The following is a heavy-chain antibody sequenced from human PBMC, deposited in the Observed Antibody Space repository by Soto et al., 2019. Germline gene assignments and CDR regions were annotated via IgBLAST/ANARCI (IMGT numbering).Heavy chain of an antibody. J-gene: IGHJ4*02. CDR2: ISGSADTT. CDR1: GFTFSSYA. D-gene: IGHD6-13*01. Sequence: EVQLLESGGGLVQPGGSLRLSCAASGFTFSSYAMSWVRQAPGKGLEWVSTISGSADTTYYADSVKGRFTISRDNAKNTLYLQMNSLRAEDTAVYSCARDPESSSWYSFDSWGQGTLVTVSS. CDR3: ARDPESSSWYSFDS. V-gene: IGHV3-23*01.